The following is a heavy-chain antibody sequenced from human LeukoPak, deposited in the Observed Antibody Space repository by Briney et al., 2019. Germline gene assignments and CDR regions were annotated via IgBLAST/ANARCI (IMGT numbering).Heavy chain of an antibody. J-gene: IGHJ4*02. V-gene: IGHV4-39*02. CDR3: ARERAGYYYGSGSYHDY. Sequence: SETLSLTCTVSGGSISSSSYYWGWIRQPPGKGLEWIGSIYYSGSTYYNPSLKSRVTISVDTSKNQFSLKLSSVTAADTAVYYCARERAGYYYGSGSYHDYWGQGTLVTVSS. CDR1: GGSISSSSYY. D-gene: IGHD3-10*01. CDR2: IYYSGST.